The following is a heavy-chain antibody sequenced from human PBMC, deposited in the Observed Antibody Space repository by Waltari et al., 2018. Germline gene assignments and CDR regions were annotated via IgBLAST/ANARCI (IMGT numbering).Heavy chain of an antibody. Sequence: QVQLQELGPGLVKPSETLSLTCTVSGGSMSSYYWSWIRQSPGKGLENLGYIYYSGATNYNPSRKSLLTMSLDMSKSHFSLRLTSVSAADTAVYYCARGRRGAVAGFDFWGQGTLVTVSS. CDR1: GGSMSSYY. D-gene: IGHD6-19*01. J-gene: IGHJ4*02. CDR2: IYYSGAT. V-gene: IGHV4-59*01. CDR3: ARGRRGAVAGFDF.